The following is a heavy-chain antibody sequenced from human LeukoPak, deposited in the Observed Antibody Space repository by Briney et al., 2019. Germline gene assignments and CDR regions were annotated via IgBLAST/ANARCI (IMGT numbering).Heavy chain of an antibody. CDR3: ARGAPHFDY. CDR1: GGSISSGGYS. V-gene: IGHV4-30-2*01. Sequence: SETLSLTCAVSGGSISSGGYSWSWSRQPPGKGLEWIGYIYHSGSTYYNPSLKSRVTISVDRSKNQFSLKLSSVTAADTAVYYCARGAPHFDYWGQGTLVTVSS. CDR2: IYHSGST. J-gene: IGHJ4*02.